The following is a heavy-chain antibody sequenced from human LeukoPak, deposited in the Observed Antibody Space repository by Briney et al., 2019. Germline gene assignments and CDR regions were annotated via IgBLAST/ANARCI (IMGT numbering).Heavy chain of an antibody. CDR2: IKYDGTKK. CDR3: ARSQY. J-gene: IGHJ4*02. CDR1: GFTFTNYW. Sequence: GGSLRLSCAASGFTFTNYWMSWVRQAPGKGLEWVASIKYDGTKKYYVGSVKGRFTISTDNVKNSLYLQMNSLRVEDTAVYYCARSQYWGQGTLVTVSS. V-gene: IGHV3-7*01.